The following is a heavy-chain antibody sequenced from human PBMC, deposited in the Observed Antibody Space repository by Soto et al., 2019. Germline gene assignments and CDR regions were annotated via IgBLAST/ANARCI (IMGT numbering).Heavy chain of an antibody. CDR2: IYYSGST. Sequence: SETLSLTCTVSGGSISSGGYYWSWIRQHPGKGLEWIGYIYYSGSTYYNPSLKSRVTISVDTSKNQFSLKLSSVTAADTAVYYCARVLWTGRPDTEDYYYYYMDVWGKGTTVTVSS. D-gene: IGHD3-9*01. J-gene: IGHJ6*03. CDR3: ARVLWTGRPDTEDYYYYYMDV. CDR1: GGSISSGGYY. V-gene: IGHV4-31*03.